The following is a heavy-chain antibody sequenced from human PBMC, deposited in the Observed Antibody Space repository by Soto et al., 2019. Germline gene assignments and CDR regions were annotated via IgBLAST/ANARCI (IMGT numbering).Heavy chain of an antibody. CDR1: GVSFNNNG. Sequence: QVQLVQSGAEVKKPGSSVKVSCKTSGVSFNNNGIGWVRQAPGHGLEWMGGVSPPFRTSNYARKFQGRISLTADASTGTVNMELSSLTSEDTAPYYCARVLYYGSGSYSPYGMDVWGQGTTVTVSS. V-gene: IGHV1-69*01. D-gene: IGHD3-10*01. CDR2: VSPPFRTS. J-gene: IGHJ6*02. CDR3: ARVLYYGSGSYSPYGMDV.